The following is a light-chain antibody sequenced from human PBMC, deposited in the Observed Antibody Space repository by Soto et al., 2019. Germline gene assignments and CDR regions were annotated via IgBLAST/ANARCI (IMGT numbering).Light chain of an antibody. Sequence: QSALTQPASVSGSPGQSITISCTGTSSDVGGYNYVSWYQQHPGKAPKLMIYDVSNRPSGVSNRFSGSKSGNTASLTSSRXXXXXXXXXXXSSYTRSSTLYVVFGGGTKLTV. V-gene: IGLV2-14*01. CDR3: SSYTRSSTLYVV. J-gene: IGLJ2*01. CDR1: SSDVGGYNY. CDR2: DVS.